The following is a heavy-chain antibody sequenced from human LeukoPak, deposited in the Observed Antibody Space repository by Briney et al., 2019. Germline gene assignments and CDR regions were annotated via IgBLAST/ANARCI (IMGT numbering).Heavy chain of an antibody. J-gene: IGHJ4*02. CDR2: IKQDGSEK. CDR1: GFTLSTYW. V-gene: IGHV3-7*01. Sequence: GGSLRLSCAASGFTLSTYWMSWVRQAPGRGLEWVANIKQDGSEKYYVDSVKGRFTISRDNAKNSLYLQMNSLRVEDTAVYYCAKVAKYYYGSETYYFFDYWGQGTLVTASS. CDR3: AKVAKYYYGSETYYFFDY. D-gene: IGHD3-10*01.